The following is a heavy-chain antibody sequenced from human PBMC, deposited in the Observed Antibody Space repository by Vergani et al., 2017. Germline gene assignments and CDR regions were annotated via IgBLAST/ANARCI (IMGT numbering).Heavy chain of an antibody. D-gene: IGHD2-15*01. J-gene: IGHJ4*02. CDR2: IYYSGST. V-gene: IGHV4-39*07. CDR3: ARDGVNCSGGSCYSGPVGY. Sequence: QLQLQESGPGLVKPSETLSLTCTVSGGSISSSSYYWGWIRQPPGKGLEWIGSIYYSGSTYYNPSLKSRVTISVEPSKNQFSLKLRSVTAADTAVYYCARDGVNCSGGSCYSGPVGYWGQGTLVTVSS. CDR1: GGSISSSSYY.